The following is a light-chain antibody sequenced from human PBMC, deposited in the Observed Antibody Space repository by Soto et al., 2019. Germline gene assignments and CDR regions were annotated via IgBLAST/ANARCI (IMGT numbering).Light chain of an antibody. J-gene: IGKJ2*01. CDR1: QSISDW. CDR2: DAS. CDR3: QEYKSAT. V-gene: IGKV1-5*01. Sequence: DIQMTQSPSTLSASVGDRVTITCRASQSISDWLAWYQQIPGRAPKLLIYDASTLQSGVPSRFSGSGSGKEFILNISSLQPDDSATYYCQEYKSATFGQGTKLQIK.